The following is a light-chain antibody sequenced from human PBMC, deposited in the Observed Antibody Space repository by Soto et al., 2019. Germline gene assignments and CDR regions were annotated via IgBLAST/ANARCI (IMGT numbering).Light chain of an antibody. J-gene: IGKJ5*01. CDR3: QQRGEWPPGAT. CDR1: QNINRY. V-gene: IGKV3-11*01. Sequence: ENVLTQSPATLSLSPGGRATLSCRTSQNINRYLAWYHQKPGQPPRLLIYDASTRATGIPARFSGSGSGTDFTLTISSLEPEDFAVYYCQQRGEWPPGATFGQGTRLEIK. CDR2: DAS.